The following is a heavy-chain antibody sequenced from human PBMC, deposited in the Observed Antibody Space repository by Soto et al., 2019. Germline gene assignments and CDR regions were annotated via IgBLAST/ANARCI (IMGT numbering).Heavy chain of an antibody. CDR1: GYTFDNYW. V-gene: IGHV5-51*01. J-gene: IGHJ6*02. CDR2: IYPGDFDT. CDR3: ARHGWTIVATAKTGMDV. D-gene: IGHD5-12*01. Sequence: PGESLKISCMGSGYTFDNYWIGWVRQMPGKGLEWMGIIYPGDFDTRYSPSFQGHVTMSVDKSINTAYLQWDSLKASDTAMYYCARHGWTIVATAKTGMDVWGQGTTVTVSS.